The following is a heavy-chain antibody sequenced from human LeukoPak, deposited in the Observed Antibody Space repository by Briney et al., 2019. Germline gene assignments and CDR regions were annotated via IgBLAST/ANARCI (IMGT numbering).Heavy chain of an antibody. V-gene: IGHV3-11*04. D-gene: IGHD3-3*01. CDR3: ARDCYDFWSGYYPNFDY. J-gene: IGHJ4*02. CDR2: ISSSGSTI. Sequence: GGSLRLSCAASGFTFSDYYMSWIRQAPGKGLEWVSYISSSGSTIYYADSVKGRFTISRDNAKNSLYLQMNSLRAEDTAVYYCARDCYDFWSGYYPNFDYWGQGTLVTVSS. CDR1: GFTFSDYY.